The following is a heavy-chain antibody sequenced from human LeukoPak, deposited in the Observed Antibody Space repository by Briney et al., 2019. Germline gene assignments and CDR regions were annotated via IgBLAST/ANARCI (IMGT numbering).Heavy chain of an antibody. CDR3: AKGCGATCYSDFDH. J-gene: IGHJ4*02. CDR2: ISGSGSGT. V-gene: IGHV3-23*01. Sequence: GGSLRLSGAASGFTFSSYAMGWVRQAPGKGLEWVSTISGSGSGTYYADSVKGRFTISRDNSKGTLSLHISSLRPDDTAIYYCAKGCGATCYSDFDHWGRGTLVTVSS. CDR1: GFTFSSYA. D-gene: IGHD2-15*01.